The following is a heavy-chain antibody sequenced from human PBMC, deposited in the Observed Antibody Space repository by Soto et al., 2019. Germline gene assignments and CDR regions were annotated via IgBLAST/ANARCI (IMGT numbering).Heavy chain of an antibody. D-gene: IGHD3-10*01. V-gene: IGHV3-23*01. Sequence: EVQLLESGGGLVQPGGSLRLSCAASGFTFSSYAMSWVRQAPGKGLEWVSAISGSGGSTYYADSVKGRFTISRDNSKNTLYLQMNSLRAEDTAVYYCAKDPSRYYGSGSYFYFDYWGQGTLFTVSS. J-gene: IGHJ4*02. CDR3: AKDPSRYYGSGSYFYFDY. CDR1: GFTFSSYA. CDR2: ISGSGGST.